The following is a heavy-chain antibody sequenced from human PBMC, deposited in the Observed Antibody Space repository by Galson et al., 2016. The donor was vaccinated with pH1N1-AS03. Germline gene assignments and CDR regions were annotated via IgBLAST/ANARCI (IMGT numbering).Heavy chain of an antibody. CDR3: ARGVDNFNVFVFEM. CDR1: GGSFSGYY. J-gene: IGHJ3*02. D-gene: IGHD1-20*01. V-gene: IGHV4-34*01. CDR2: ISHSGST. Sequence: SETLSLTCAVSGGSFSGYYWSWARQPPGRGLEWIGEISHSGSTKYNPSLKSRVAISIHTSKNQFSLTVTSVTAADTAIYYCARGVDNFNVFVFEMWGRGTMVTVSS.